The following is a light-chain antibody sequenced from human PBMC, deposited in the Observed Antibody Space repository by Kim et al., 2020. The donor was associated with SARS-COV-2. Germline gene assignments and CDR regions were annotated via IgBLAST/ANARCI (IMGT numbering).Light chain of an antibody. CDR3: SSFTTSTTLV. CDR1: NSDVGSYNR. Sequence: GQSVTISCTGSNSDVGSYNRVSWYLQPPGTAPKLIIYEVYNRPSGVPDRFSGSRSGSTASLTISGLQAQDEGDYYCSSFTTSTTLVFGGGTQLTVL. V-gene: IGLV2-18*02. CDR2: EVY. J-gene: IGLJ2*01.